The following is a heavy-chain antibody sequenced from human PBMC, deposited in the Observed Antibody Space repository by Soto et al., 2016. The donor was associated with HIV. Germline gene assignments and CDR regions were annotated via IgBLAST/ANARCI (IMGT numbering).Heavy chain of an antibody. CDR1: GGTFSSYA. V-gene: IGHV1-69*12. D-gene: IGHD5-18*01. CDR2: IIPIFGTA. J-gene: IGHJ6*02. Sequence: QVQLVQSGAAVKKPGSSMKVSCKASGGTFSSYAISWVRQAPGQGLEWTGGIIPIFGTANYAQKFQGRVTITADESTSTAYMDLSSLRSEDTAVYYCARPRIQTYYYYGMDVWGQGTTVTVSS. CDR3: ARPRIQTYYYYGMDV.